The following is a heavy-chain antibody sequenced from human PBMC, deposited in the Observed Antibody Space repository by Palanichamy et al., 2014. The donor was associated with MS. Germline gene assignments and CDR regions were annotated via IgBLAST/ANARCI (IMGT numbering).Heavy chain of an antibody. CDR1: GFTFTNYA. J-gene: IGHJ4*02. V-gene: IGHV3-23*04. CDR2: LSGNGGTT. CDR3: AKAFRTVATSDY. D-gene: IGHD5-12*01. Sequence: EVQLVESGGGLVXPGGSLRLSCAASGFTFTNYAMTWVRQAPGKGLEWVSSLSGNGGTTFYANSVKGRFTMSRDTSKNTLFLQLNSLRAEDTGLYYCAKAFRTVATSDYWGQGTLVIVSS.